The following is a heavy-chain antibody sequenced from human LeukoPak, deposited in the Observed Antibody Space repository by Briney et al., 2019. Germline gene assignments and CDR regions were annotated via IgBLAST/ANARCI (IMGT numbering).Heavy chain of an antibody. D-gene: IGHD3-22*01. CDR3: ARATYYYDSSGYLVGY. J-gene: IGHJ4*02. Sequence: GGSLRLSCAASGLTFSSYEMNWVRQAPGKGLEWVSYISSSGRTIYYADSVKGRFTIYRDNAKNSLYLQMNSLRAEDTAVYYCARATYYYDSSGYLVGYWGQGTLVTVCS. CDR1: GLTFSSYE. CDR2: ISSSGRTI. V-gene: IGHV3-48*03.